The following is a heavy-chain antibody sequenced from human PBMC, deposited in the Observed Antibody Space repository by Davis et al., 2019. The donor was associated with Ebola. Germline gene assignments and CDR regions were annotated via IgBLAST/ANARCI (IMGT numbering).Heavy chain of an antibody. Sequence: ASVKVSCKASGYTFTGYYMHWVRQAPGQGLEWMGWINPNSGGTNYAQKFQGWVTMTRDTSISTAYMELGRLRSDDTAVYYCARGGSYGGYYYGMDVWGQGTTVTVSS. D-gene: IGHD1-26*01. CDR2: INPNSGGT. V-gene: IGHV1-2*04. CDR3: ARGGSYGGYYYGMDV. J-gene: IGHJ6*02. CDR1: GYTFTGYY.